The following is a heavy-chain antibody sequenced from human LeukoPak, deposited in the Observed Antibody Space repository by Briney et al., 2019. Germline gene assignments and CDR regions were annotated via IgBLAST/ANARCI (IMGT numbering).Heavy chain of an antibody. CDR1: GFTVSSNY. CDR2: IYSGGST. CDR3: ARDSIVAAGKGDFDY. Sequence: GGSLRLSCAASGFTVSSNYISWVRQAPGKGLAWGSGIYSGGSTYYAASVKGRFNISRDNSKNTLFLQMNRLRAEDTAVYYCARDSIVAAGKGDFDYWGRGTVVTVSS. D-gene: IGHD6-13*01. V-gene: IGHV3-66*01. J-gene: IGHJ4*02.